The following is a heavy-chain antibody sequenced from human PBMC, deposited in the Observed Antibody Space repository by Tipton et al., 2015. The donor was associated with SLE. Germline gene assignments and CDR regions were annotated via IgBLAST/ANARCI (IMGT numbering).Heavy chain of an antibody. Sequence: LRLSCTVSGGSISSGYYWGWIRQPPGKGLEWIGSIYHSGSTYYNPSLKSRVTISVDTSKNQFSLKLSSVTAADTAVYYCARLLVVYAFDIWGQGTMVTVSS. V-gene: IGHV4-38-2*02. CDR2: IYHSGST. D-gene: IGHD2-8*02. CDR3: ARLLVVYAFDI. CDR1: GGSISSGYY. J-gene: IGHJ3*02.